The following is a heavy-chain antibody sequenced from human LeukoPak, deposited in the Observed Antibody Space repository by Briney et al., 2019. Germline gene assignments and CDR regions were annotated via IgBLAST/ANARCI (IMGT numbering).Heavy chain of an antibody. CDR2: INPNSGGK. CDR3: ARESYSSSSGEYYYYYGMDI. D-gene: IGHD6-6*01. J-gene: IGHJ6*02. CDR1: GYTYTGYY. Sequence: ASVKVSCKASGYTYTGYYMHWVRQAPGQGVEWMGWINPNSGGKNYAQKFQGRVTMTRDPSRKTAYMEVSRLRSDDTGVYYCARESYSSSSGEYYYYYGMDIWGQGTTVTVSS. V-gene: IGHV1-2*02.